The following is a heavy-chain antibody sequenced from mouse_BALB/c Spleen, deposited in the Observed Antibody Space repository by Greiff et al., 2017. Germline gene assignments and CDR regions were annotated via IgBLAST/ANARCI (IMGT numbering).Heavy chain of an antibody. V-gene: IGHV14-3*02. D-gene: IGHD1-1*01. CDR2: IDPANGNT. CDR3: ARSEGSVHYAMDY. J-gene: IGHJ4*01. CDR1: GFNIKDTY. Sequence: EVKLMESGAELVKPGASVKLSCTASGFNIKDTYMHWVKQRPEQGLEWIGRIDPANGNTKYDPKFQGKATITADTSSNTAYLQLSSLTSEDTAVYYCARSEGSVHYAMDYWGQGTSVTVSS.